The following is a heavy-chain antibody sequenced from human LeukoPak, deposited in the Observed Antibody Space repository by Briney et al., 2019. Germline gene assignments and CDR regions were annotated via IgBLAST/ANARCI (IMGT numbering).Heavy chain of an antibody. CDR1: GGSMRHYY. D-gene: IGHD3-3*01. Sequence: SHTLSLTCTVSGGSMRHYYRRWIRQPAGKGLEWIGRNHASGYTNYSTYLQGRVPISVDTSKNQFSLKLGSVTAADTAVYYCARDTFWSAYPSFDYWGQGTLVSVSS. J-gene: IGHJ4*02. CDR3: ARDTFWSAYPSFDY. V-gene: IGHV4-4*07. CDR2: NHASGYT.